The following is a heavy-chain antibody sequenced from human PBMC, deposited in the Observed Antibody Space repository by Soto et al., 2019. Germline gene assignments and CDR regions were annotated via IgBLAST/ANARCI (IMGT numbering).Heavy chain of an antibody. V-gene: IGHV1-18*01. Sequence: QVQLVQSGAEVKKPGASVKVSCKASGYTLTSYGISWVRQAPGQGLEWMGWISAFNGDTNYAQNLQGRVTMTTDTSTSTAYMELRSLRSDDTAIYYCARTYYFDSSGCPSDYWGQGTLVTVSS. CDR2: ISAFNGDT. CDR1: GYTLTSYG. D-gene: IGHD3-22*01. J-gene: IGHJ4*02. CDR3: ARTYYFDSSGCPSDY.